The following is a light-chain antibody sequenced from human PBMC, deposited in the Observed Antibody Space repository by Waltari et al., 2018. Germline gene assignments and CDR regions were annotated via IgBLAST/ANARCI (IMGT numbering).Light chain of an antibody. V-gene: IGLV3-19*01. CDR1: SLRSYY. J-gene: IGLJ2*01. CDR2: DKD. CDR3: HSRDASGVGGS. Sequence: SSELTQDPAVSVAMGQTVRITCQGDSLRSYYASWYQQRPGQAPILVIYDKDNRPSGVQDRFSGSSSHNTASLTITGAQAEDEASYYCHSRDASGVGGSFGGGTKLTVL.